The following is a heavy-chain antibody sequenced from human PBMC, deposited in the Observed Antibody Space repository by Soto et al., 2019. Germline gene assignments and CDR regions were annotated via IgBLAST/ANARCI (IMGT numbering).Heavy chain of an antibody. CDR2: ISSSSSYI. Sequence: EVQLVESGGGLVKPGGSLRLSCAASGFTFSSYSMNWVRQAPGKGLEWVSSISSSSSYIYYADSVKGRFTISRDNAKNSLYLQMNSLRAEDTAVYYCASSLRDIVVVVAATRVYWGQGTLVSVSS. J-gene: IGHJ4*02. CDR1: GFTFSSYS. D-gene: IGHD2-15*01. V-gene: IGHV3-21*01. CDR3: ASSLRDIVVVVAATRVY.